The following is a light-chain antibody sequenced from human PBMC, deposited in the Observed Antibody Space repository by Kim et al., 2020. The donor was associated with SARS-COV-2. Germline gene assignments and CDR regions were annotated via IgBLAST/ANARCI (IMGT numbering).Light chain of an antibody. CDR1: QSVSSY. V-gene: IGKV3-11*01. J-gene: IGKJ4*01. Sequence: PGERATLSCRASQSVSSYLAWYQQKPGQAPRLLIYDASNRATGIPVRFSGSGSGTDFTLIISSLEPEDFAVYYCQQRSNWPLTFGGGTKLEI. CDR3: QQRSNWPLT. CDR2: DAS.